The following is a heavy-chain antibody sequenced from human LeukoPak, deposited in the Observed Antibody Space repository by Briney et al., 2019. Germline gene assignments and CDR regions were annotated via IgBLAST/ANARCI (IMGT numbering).Heavy chain of an antibody. CDR1: GFTFSSYA. V-gene: IGHV3-23*01. CDR3: AKDTSIGRYCTNGVCSPFDY. J-gene: IGHJ4*02. CDR2: ISDTGATT. D-gene: IGHD2-8*01. Sequence: PGGSLRLSCAGSGFTFSSYAMSWVRQAPGKGLEWASAISDTGATTYDADSVKGRFTISRDNSRSTLYLQMNSLRAEDTALYYCAKDTSIGRYCTNGVCSPFDYWRQGTLVTVSS.